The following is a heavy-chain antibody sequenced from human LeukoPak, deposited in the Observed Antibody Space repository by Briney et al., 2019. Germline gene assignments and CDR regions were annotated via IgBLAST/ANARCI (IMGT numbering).Heavy chain of an antibody. J-gene: IGHJ4*02. CDR2: IYYSGST. CDR1: GGSISSSSYY. D-gene: IGHD6-19*01. V-gene: IGHV4-39*07. Sequence: SETLSLTCTVSGGSISSSSYYWGWIRQPPGKGLEWIGSIYYSGSTYYSPSLKSRVTISVDTSKNQFSLKLSSVTAADTAVYYCARAPGYSSGWYGEWGQGTLVTVSS. CDR3: ARAPGYSSGWYGE.